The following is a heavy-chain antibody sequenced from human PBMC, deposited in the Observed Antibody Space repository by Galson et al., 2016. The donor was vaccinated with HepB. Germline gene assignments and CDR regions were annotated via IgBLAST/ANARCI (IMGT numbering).Heavy chain of an antibody. Sequence: SLRLSCAASGFTFSTYAMTWVRQAPGKGLEWVSTISGPGGGTFYADSVKGRFTISRDNSRNTLYPQIHSLRAEDTAVYYCAKGAVGVGASDYWGQGTLVTVSS. D-gene: IGHD1-26*01. J-gene: IGHJ4*02. CDR1: GFTFSTYA. V-gene: IGHV3-23*01. CDR2: ISGPGGGT. CDR3: AKGAVGVGASDY.